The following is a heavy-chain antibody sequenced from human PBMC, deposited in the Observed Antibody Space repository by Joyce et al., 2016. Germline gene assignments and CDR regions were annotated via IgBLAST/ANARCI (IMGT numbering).Heavy chain of an antibody. CDR3: VRGSADYQLLDWLDP. CDR1: GFNFSAYT. Sequence: EAQLVESGGGLVKPGGSLRLSCSASGFNFSAYTMNWVRQTPGKRLEWLSSISHASHFLYYADSVKDRFTISRDDAKTSVYLEMNTLRVEDTGVYFCVRGSADYQLLDWLDPWGQGSLVTVSS. CDR2: ISHASHFL. V-gene: IGHV3-21*03. D-gene: IGHD2-2*01. J-gene: IGHJ5*02.